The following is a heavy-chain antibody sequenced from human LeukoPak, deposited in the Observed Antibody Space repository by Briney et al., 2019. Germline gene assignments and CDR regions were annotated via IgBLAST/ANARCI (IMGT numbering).Heavy chain of an antibody. Sequence: PSETLSPTCTVSGGSISSSSYYWSWIRQPAGKGLEWIGRIYTSGSTNYNPSLKSRVTMSVDTSKNQFSLKLSSVTAADTAVYYCARHAKSLITVLNWFDPWGQGTLVTVSS. V-gene: IGHV4-61*02. CDR2: IYTSGST. J-gene: IGHJ5*02. CDR3: ARHAKSLITVLNWFDP. CDR1: GGSISSSSYY. D-gene: IGHD3-16*01.